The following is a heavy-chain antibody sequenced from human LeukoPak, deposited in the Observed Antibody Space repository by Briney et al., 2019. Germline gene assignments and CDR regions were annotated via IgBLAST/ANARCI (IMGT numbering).Heavy chain of an antibody. V-gene: IGHV1-2*02. CDR1: GYSFTGYY. Sequence: ASVKVSCKASGYSFTGYYIHWVRQAPGQGLEWMGWINPNSGGTNYAQKFQGRVTMTRDTSISTAYMELSRLRSDDTAVYYCARGFAVLRYFDWLSATLYYFDYWGQGTLVTVSS. J-gene: IGHJ4*02. CDR2: INPNSGGT. CDR3: ARGFAVLRYFDWLSATLYYFDY. D-gene: IGHD3-9*01.